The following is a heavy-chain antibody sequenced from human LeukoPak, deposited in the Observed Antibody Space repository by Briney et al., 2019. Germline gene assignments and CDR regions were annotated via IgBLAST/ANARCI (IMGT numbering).Heavy chain of an antibody. V-gene: IGHV3-53*05. CDR1: GFTVSSNY. D-gene: IGHD6-13*01. CDR3: ARSSSSWHFDY. CDR2: IYSGGST. J-gene: IGHJ4*02. Sequence: GGSLRLSCAASGFTVSSNYMSWVRQAPGKGLKWVSVIYSGGSTYYADSVKGRFTISRDNSKNTLYLQMNSLRAEDTAVYYCARSSSSWHFDYWGQGTLVTVSS.